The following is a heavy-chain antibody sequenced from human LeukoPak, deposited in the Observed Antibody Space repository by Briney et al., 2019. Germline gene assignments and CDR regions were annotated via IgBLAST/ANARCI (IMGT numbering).Heavy chain of an antibody. CDR2: ISSNGGST. D-gene: IGHD3-16*02. CDR1: GFTFSSYA. V-gene: IGHV3-64*01. J-gene: IGHJ3*02. Sequence: LAGGSLRLSCAASGFTFSSYAMHWVRQAPGKGLEYVSAISSNGGSTYYANSVKGRFTISRDNSKNMLYLQMGSLRAEDMAVYYCARELMTFGGVISYDAFDIWGQGTMVTVSS. CDR3: ARELMTFGGVISYDAFDI.